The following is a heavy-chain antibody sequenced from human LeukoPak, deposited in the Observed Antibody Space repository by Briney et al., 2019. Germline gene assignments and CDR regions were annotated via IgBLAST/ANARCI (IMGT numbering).Heavy chain of an antibody. CDR1: GYSFSTYW. J-gene: IGHJ4*02. D-gene: IGHD6-19*01. CDR3: ARQAAVAGPGIDY. CDR2: IYPSDSDT. V-gene: IGHV5-51*01. Sequence: GASLQISCKGSGYSFSTYWIGWVRQLPGKGLEWMGIIYPSDSDTRYSPSFQGQVTISADKSISTAYLQWSSLKASDTAIYYCARQAAVAGPGIDYWGQGTLVTVSS.